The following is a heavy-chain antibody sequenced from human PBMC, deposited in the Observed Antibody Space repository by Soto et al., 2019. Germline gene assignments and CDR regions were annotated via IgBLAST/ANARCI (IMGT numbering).Heavy chain of an antibody. CDR3: AAGIAAAVWDWYFDL. CDR2: IVVGSGNT. D-gene: IGHD6-13*01. CDR1: GFTFTSSA. Sequence: QMQLVQSGPEVKKPGTSVKVSCKASGFTFTSSAMQWVRQARGQRLEWIGWIVVGSGNTNYAQKFQERVTITRDMSTSTAYMELSSLRSEDTAVYYWAAGIAAAVWDWYFDLWGRGTLVTVSS. V-gene: IGHV1-58*02. J-gene: IGHJ2*01.